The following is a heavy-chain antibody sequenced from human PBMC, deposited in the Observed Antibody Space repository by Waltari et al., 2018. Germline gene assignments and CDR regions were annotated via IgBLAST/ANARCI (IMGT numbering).Heavy chain of an antibody. D-gene: IGHD3-22*01. CDR2: INPNSGGT. CDR3: ARVDYYDSSGYGNFDY. J-gene: IGHJ4*02. Sequence: QVQLVQSGAEVKKPGASVKVSCKASGYTFTGYYMHWVRQAPGQGLEWMGWINPNSGGTNYEQKFQGRVTMTRDTSISTAYMELSRRRSDDTAVYYCARVDYYDSSGYGNFDYWGQGTLVTVSS. CDR1: GYTFTGYY. V-gene: IGHV1-2*02.